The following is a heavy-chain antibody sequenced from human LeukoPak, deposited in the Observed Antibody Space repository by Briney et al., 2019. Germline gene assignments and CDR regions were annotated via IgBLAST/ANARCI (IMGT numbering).Heavy chain of an antibody. Sequence: GGSLRLSCAASGFTFSSSAMSWVRQAPGKGLEWVSAISNNGGYTYYADSVQGRFTISRDNSKSTLCLQMNSLRAEDTAVYYCAKQLGYCSDGSCYFPYWGQGTLITVSS. CDR3: AKQLGYCSDGSCYFPY. J-gene: IGHJ4*02. CDR2: ISNNGGYT. CDR1: GFTFSSSA. V-gene: IGHV3-23*01. D-gene: IGHD2-15*01.